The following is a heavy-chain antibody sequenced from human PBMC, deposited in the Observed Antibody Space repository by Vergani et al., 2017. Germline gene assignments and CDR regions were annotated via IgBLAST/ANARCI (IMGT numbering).Heavy chain of an antibody. D-gene: IGHD6-19*01. J-gene: IGHJ5*02. CDR3: ARHSTVEWLVKLGWIDP. Sequence: QLQLQESGPGLVKPSATLSLTCSVSGATIRSSNYYLGWIRQPPGKGLEWIASIYYSGSTYYNPSRKSRVTISVDTSKNQFSLKLSSVTAADTAVYFCARHSTVEWLVKLGWIDPWGQGILVTVSS. V-gene: IGHV4-39*01. CDR2: IYYSGST. CDR1: GATIRSSNYY.